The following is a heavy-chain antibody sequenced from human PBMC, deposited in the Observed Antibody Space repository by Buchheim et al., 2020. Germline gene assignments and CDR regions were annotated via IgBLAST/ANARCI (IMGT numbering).Heavy chain of an antibody. D-gene: IGHD3-16*01. CDR2: INQDGSDK. CDR1: GFTFSRYW. J-gene: IGHJ4*02. V-gene: IGHV3-7*01. CDR3: AGGGGASDY. Sequence: EVQLVESGGGLVQPGGSLRLSCAASGFTFSRYWMSWFRQAPGKGLEWVATINQDGSDKYYVDSVKGRFPISRATTKNSLDLQMNSLRAEDTAVYYCAGGGGASDYWGQGTL.